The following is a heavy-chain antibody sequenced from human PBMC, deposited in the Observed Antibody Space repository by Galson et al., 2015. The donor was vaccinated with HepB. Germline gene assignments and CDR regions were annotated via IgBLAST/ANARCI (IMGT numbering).Heavy chain of an antibody. CDR1: GFTFSDYY. Sequence: SLRLSCAASGFTFSDYYMSWIRQAPGKGLDWVSYISNSGSTIHYADSVQGRFIISRDNAKNSLYLQMNSLRAEDTAVYYCARGRQPVTGTYFYYYGMDVWGQGTTVTVSS. J-gene: IGHJ6*02. V-gene: IGHV3-11*01. CDR3: ARGRQPVTGTYFYYYGMDV. CDR2: ISNSGSTI. D-gene: IGHD6-19*01.